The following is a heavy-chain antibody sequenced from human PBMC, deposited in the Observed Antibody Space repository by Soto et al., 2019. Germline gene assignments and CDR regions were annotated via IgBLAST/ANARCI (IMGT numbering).Heavy chain of an antibody. Sequence: PGGSLRLSCAASGFTFSSYAMHWVRQAPGKGLEYVSAISSNGGSTYYANSVKGRFTISRDNSKNTLYLQMGSLRAEDMAVHYCARRRRERGRAFDIWGQGTMVTVSS. V-gene: IGHV3-64*01. D-gene: IGHD1-26*01. J-gene: IGHJ3*02. CDR2: ISSNGGST. CDR1: GFTFSSYA. CDR3: ARRRRERGRAFDI.